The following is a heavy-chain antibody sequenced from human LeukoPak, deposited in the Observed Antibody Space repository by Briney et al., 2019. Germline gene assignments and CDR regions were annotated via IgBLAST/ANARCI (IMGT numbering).Heavy chain of an antibody. CDR2: IYDRGST. J-gene: IGHJ4*02. D-gene: IGHD5-24*01. CDR3: ARTSEWMALDY. Sequence: SETLSLTCTVSGGSIRNYYWSWIRQSPGKGLEWIGYIYDRGSTNYNPSLKSRVTISGDTSKNQFSLRLSSVTAADTAVYYCARTSEWMALDYWGQGTLVAVAS. CDR1: GGSIRNYY. V-gene: IGHV4-59*01.